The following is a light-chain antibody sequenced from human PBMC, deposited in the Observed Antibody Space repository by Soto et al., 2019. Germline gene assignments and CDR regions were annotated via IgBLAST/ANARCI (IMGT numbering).Light chain of an antibody. CDR3: SSYTSSSTFYV. Sequence: QSALTQPASVSGSPGQSITISCTGTSSDVGGYNYVSWYQQHPGKAPKIMIYDVSNRPSGVSNRFSGSKSGNTASLTICGLQAEDEADYYCSSYTSSSTFYVFGTGTKLTVL. CDR1: SSDVGGYNY. V-gene: IGLV2-14*01. J-gene: IGLJ1*01. CDR2: DVS.